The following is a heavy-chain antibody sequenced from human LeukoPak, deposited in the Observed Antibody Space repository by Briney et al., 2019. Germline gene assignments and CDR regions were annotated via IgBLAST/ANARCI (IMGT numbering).Heavy chain of an antibody. Sequence: GGSLRLSCAASGFTFSGSAMHWVRQASGKGLEWVGRIRSKANSYATAYAASVKGRFTISRDDSKNTAYLQMNSLRAEDTAVYYCARDYYGSGTTPPLFWGQGTLVTVSS. D-gene: IGHD3-10*01. CDR3: ARDYYGSGTTPPLF. CDR1: GFTFSGSA. V-gene: IGHV3-73*01. J-gene: IGHJ4*02. CDR2: IRSKANSYAT.